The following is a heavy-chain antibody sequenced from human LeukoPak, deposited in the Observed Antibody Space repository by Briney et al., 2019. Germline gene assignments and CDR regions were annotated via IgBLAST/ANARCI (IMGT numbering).Heavy chain of an antibody. Sequence: GGSLRLSCAVSGSNLNSYAMHWVRQAPGKGLEWVAVIRHDEANSFYADSVQGRFTISRDTSKKLLYLQMNSLRVEDAAVYYCAKEYTPSSPLGELDSWGQGTLVTVSS. V-gene: IGHV3-30*02. CDR1: GSNLNSYA. J-gene: IGHJ4*02. CDR3: AKEYTPSSPLGELDS. CDR2: IRHDEANS. D-gene: IGHD6-6*01.